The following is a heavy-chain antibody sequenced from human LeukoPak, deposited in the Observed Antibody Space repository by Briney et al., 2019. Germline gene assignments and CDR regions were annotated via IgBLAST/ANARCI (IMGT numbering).Heavy chain of an antibody. CDR2: IYYSGST. CDR1: GGSISSGGYY. Sequence: PSETLSLTCTVSGGSISSGGYYWSWIRQHPGKGLEWIGYIYYSGSTYYNPSLKSRVTISVDTSKNQFSLKLSSVTAADTAVYYCARVTPPSYDSSGYYPDYWGQGTLVTVSS. D-gene: IGHD3-22*01. V-gene: IGHV4-31*03. CDR3: ARVTPPSYDSSGYYPDY. J-gene: IGHJ4*02.